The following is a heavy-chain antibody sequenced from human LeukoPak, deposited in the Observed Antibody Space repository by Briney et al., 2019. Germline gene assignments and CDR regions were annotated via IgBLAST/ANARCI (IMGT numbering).Heavy chain of an antibody. CDR1: GGSVISYF. CDR2: IYNSGST. V-gene: IGHV4-4*07. CDR3: ARSAFLVTAPGLYYFDY. J-gene: IGHJ4*02. Sequence: SETLSLTCTVSGGSVISYFWSWIRQPAGKGLEWIGHIYNSGSTNYNPSLKGRVTMSVATSKNQFSLHLSSVTAADTAVYYCARSAFLVTAPGLYYFDYWGQGTLVAVSS. D-gene: IGHD6-13*01.